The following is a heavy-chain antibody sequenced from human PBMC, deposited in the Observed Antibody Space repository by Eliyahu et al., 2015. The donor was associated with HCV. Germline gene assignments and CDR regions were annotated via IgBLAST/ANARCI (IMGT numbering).Heavy chain of an antibody. J-gene: IGHJ4*02. CDR2: INPADSDT. D-gene: IGHD1-26*01. CDR3: ARPGIGGGANDY. CDR1: GYSFTSYW. V-gene: IGHV5-51*01. Sequence: EVQLAQSGAEVKKPGESLKISCKXSGYSFTSYWXGXVRQLPGKGLXXMAIINPADSDTRYSPSFQGQVTISADKSINTAYLQWSSLKASDTAIYYCARPGIGGGANDYWGQGTLVTVSS.